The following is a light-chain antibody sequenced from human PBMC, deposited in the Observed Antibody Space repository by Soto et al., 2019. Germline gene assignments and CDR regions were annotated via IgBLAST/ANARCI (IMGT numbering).Light chain of an antibody. Sequence: EMVMTQSPATLSVSPGERATLSCRASQSVRSNLAWYQQKPGQAPRLLIYGASTRATGIPARFSGSGSGTEFTLTISSLQSEDFAVYYCQHYVYPQWTFGPGTKVEIK. CDR3: QHYVYPQWT. J-gene: IGKJ1*01. CDR1: QSVRSN. CDR2: GAS. V-gene: IGKV3-15*01.